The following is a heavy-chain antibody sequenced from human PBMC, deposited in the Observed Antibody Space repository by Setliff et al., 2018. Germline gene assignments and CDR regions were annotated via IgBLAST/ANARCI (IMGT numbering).Heavy chain of an antibody. V-gene: IGHV1-18*01. CDR2: INVYNGNV. CDR1: GGTFSSYA. J-gene: IGHJ4*02. CDR3: ARDQGQWMAPRVGDY. Sequence: ASVKVSCKASGGTFSSYAISWVRQAPGQGLEWMGLINVYNGNVIYAENFQSRVTLTTDTSTSTAYMELTSLRSDDTAVYYSARDQGQWMAPRVGDYWGQGTLVTVSS. D-gene: IGHD6-19*01.